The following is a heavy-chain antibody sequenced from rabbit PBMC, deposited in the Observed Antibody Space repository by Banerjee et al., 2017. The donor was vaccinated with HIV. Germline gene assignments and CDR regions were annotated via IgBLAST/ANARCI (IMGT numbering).Heavy chain of an antibody. CDR2: IDPVFGVT. CDR1: GFSFSNKA. CDR3: AREGSGQVFFNL. Sequence: QEQLVESGGGLVKPEGSLKLSCTASGFSFSNKAVMCWVRQAPGKGLEWIGYIDPVFGVTYYASWVNGLFSISRENTQNTVYLQLNSLTAEDTATYFCAREGSGQVFFNLWGPGTLVTVS. D-gene: IGHD4-1*01. J-gene: IGHJ4*01. V-gene: IGHV1S47*01.